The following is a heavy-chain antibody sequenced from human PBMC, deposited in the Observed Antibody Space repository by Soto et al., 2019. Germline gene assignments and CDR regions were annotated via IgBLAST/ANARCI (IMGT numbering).Heavy chain of an antibody. J-gene: IGHJ6*02. V-gene: IGHV3-30*18. CDR3: AKDFDQFYYYYGMDV. Sequence: QVQLVESGGGVVQPGGSLRLSCGAYGFTFSSYGMHWVRQAPGKGLEWVAVISYDGSNKYYADSVKGRFTISRDNSKNTLYLQMNSLRAEDTAVYYCAKDFDQFYYYYGMDVWGQGTTVTVSS. CDR2: ISYDGSNK. CDR1: GFTFSSYG.